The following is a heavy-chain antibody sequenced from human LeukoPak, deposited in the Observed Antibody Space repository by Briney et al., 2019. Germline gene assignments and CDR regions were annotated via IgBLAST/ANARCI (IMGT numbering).Heavy chain of an antibody. V-gene: IGHV1-69*05. Sequence: GASVKVSCKASGSTFSSYAISWVRQAPGQGLEWMGGIIPIFGTANYAQKFQGRVTITTDESTSTAYMELSSLRSEDTAVYYCARLDTPFNIVVANQASNGANYWGQGTLVTVSS. CDR2: IIPIFGTA. CDR3: ARLDTPFNIVVANQASNGANY. J-gene: IGHJ4*02. D-gene: IGHD2-15*01. CDR1: GSTFSSYA.